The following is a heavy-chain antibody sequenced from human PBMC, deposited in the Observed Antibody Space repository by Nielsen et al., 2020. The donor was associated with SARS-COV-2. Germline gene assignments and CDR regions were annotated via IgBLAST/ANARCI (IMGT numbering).Heavy chain of an antibody. D-gene: IGHD3-16*01. Sequence: GESLKISCAASGFTFSSFPMHWVRQAPGKGLEWLAIVSYDGTNDHYADSVKGRFTISRDNSKNTVYLQMNSLRAEDTAVYYCARVNYDLWGQGTMVTVSS. CDR3: ARVNYDL. CDR1: GFTFSSFP. CDR2: VSYDGTND. V-gene: IGHV3-30*14. J-gene: IGHJ3*01.